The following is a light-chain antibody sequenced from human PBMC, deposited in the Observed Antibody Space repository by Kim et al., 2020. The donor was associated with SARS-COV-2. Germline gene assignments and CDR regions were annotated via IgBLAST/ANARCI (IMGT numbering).Light chain of an antibody. CDR3: QQYSSYWT. V-gene: IGKV1-5*03. J-gene: IGKJ1*01. CDR1: QSITTW. CDR2: EAS. Sequence: DIQMTQSPSTLSASVGDRITITCWASQSITTWLAWYQQKPGKAPKLLIYEASSLERGVPSRFSGSGSGTEFTLTISRLQPDDFATYYCQQYSSYWTFGQGTKVDI.